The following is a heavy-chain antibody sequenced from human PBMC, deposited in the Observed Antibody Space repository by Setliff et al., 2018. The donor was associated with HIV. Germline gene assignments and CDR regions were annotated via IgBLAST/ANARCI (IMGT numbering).Heavy chain of an antibody. CDR2: TFHRSKWYS. V-gene: IGHV6-1*01. Sequence: PSQTLSLTCVISGDSVSGNSVSWNWIRQSPSRGLEWLGRTFHRSKWYSDYAESVRSRITINPDTSKNQLSLQLHSVTPEDTAVYYCARSITTAGTVFDYWGQGTLVTVSS. J-gene: IGHJ4*02. CDR3: ARSITTAGTVFDY. CDR1: GDSVSGNSVS. D-gene: IGHD6-13*01.